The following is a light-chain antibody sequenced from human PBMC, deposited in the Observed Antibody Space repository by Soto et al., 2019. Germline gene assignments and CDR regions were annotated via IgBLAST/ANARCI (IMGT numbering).Light chain of an antibody. CDR3: QQRSNWPLT. CDR2: GAS. V-gene: IGKV3-11*01. Sequence: EIVLTQSPATLSLSPGERATLSFRASETIRGLLAWYQQRPGQPPRLLIYGASNRATGIPARFSGSGSGTDFTLTISSLEPEDFAVYYCQQRSNWPLTFGGGTKV. J-gene: IGKJ4*01. CDR1: ETIRGL.